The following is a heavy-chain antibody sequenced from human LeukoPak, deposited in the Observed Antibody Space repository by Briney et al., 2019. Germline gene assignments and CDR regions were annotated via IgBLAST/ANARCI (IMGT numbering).Heavy chain of an antibody. J-gene: IGHJ5*02. CDR3: ARGYGGSHSWFDP. CDR2: INHSGST. Sequence: PSETLSLTCAVYGGSFSGYYWSWIRQPPGKGLEWIGEINHSGSTNYNPSLKSRVTISVDTSKNQFSLKLSSVTAADTAVYYCARGYGGSHSWFDPWGQGALVTVS. CDR1: GGSFSGYY. V-gene: IGHV4-34*01. D-gene: IGHD1-26*01.